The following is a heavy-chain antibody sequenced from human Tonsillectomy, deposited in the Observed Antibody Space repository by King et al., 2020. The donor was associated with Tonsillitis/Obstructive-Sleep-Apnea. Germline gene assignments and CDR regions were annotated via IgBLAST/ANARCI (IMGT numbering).Heavy chain of an antibody. V-gene: IGHV4-39*01. J-gene: IGHJ6*03. CDR3: ARHVEDHDYYYYMDV. D-gene: IGHD1-14*01. Sequence: QLQLQESGPGLVKPSETLSLTCTVSGASVSSRSYYWGWIRQPPGKGLEWIASIYYNGDTYYNPSLKSRVTISVDTSKNQFSLRLSSVTARDTALYYCARHVEDHDYYYYMDVWGKGTTVTVSS. CDR2: IYYNGDT. CDR1: GASVSSRSYY.